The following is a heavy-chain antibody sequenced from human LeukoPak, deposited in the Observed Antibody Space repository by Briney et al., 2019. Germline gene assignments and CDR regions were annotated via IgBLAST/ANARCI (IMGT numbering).Heavy chain of an antibody. CDR3: ARVLTRSPKGPEQWLPKLPNFDY. CDR2: IYYSGST. Sequence: SETLSLTCTVSGGSISSYYWSWIRQPPGKGLEWIGYIYYSGSTNYNPSLKSRVTISVDTSKNQFSLKLSSVTAADTAVYYCARVLTRSPKGPEQWLPKLPNFDYWGQGTLVTVSS. J-gene: IGHJ4*02. CDR1: GGSISSYY. D-gene: IGHD6-19*01. V-gene: IGHV4-59*01.